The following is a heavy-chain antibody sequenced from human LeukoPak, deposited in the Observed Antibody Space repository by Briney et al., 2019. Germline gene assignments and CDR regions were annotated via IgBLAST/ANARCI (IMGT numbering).Heavy chain of an antibody. CDR3: ARASRAAAGTAVFDY. CDR2: INPNSGGS. Sequence: ASVKVSCEASRYTSTGDYLHWGREAPGQGLEGMGWINPNSGGSNSAQKFQGRVTMTRDTSISTAYMDLSRLRSDDTAVYYCARASRAAAGTAVFDYWGQGTLVTVSS. J-gene: IGHJ4*02. V-gene: IGHV1-2*02. CDR1: RYTSTGDY. D-gene: IGHD6-13*01.